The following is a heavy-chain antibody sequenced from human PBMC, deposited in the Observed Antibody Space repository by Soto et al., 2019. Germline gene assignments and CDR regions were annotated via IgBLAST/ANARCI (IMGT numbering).Heavy chain of an antibody. Sequence: ASETLSLTCTVSGDSVSNTDYYWNWVRQPPGKGLEWIASIYYSGSISYNPSLASRVAISADTSKNQFSLNLNSVTAADTAVYYCVRDRWVDSSWPNYYYYGMDVWGQGTTVTV. V-gene: IGHV4-30-4*01. CDR3: VRDRWVDSSWPNYYYYGMDV. D-gene: IGHD6-13*01. J-gene: IGHJ6*02. CDR2: IYYSGSI. CDR1: GDSVSNTDYY.